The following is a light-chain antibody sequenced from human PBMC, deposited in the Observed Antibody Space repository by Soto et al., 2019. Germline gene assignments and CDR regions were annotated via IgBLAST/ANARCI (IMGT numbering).Light chain of an antibody. CDR2: GAS. CDR1: QSVSSSY. J-gene: IGKJ5*01. V-gene: IGKV3-20*01. Sequence: EIVLTQSPGTLSLSPGERATLSCRARQSVSSSYLAWYQQKPGQAPRLLIYGASSRATGIPDRFSGSGSGTDFTLTISRLEPEDSAVYYCQQYGTSPINFGQGTRLEIK. CDR3: QQYGTSPIN.